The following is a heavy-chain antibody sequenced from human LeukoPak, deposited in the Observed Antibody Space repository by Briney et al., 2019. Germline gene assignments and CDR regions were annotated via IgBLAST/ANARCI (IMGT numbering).Heavy chain of an antibody. Sequence: ASVKVSCKASRYTFTSYDINWVRQATGQGLEWMGWMNPNSGNTGYAQKFQGRVTMTRNTSISTAYMELSSLRSEDTAVYYCARGILEWLFGYYYYGMDVWGQGTTVTVSS. V-gene: IGHV1-8*01. CDR3: ARGILEWLFGYYYYGMDV. J-gene: IGHJ6*02. CDR2: MNPNSGNT. CDR1: RYTFTSYD. D-gene: IGHD3-3*01.